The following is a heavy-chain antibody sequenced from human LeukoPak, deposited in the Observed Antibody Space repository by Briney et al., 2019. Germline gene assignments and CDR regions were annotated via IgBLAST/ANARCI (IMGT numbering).Heavy chain of an antibody. CDR2: IRYDGSNK. Sequence: GGSLRLSCAASGFTFSSYGMHWVRQAPGKGLEWVAFIRYDGSNKYYADSVKGRFTISRDNSKNTLYLQMNSLRAEDTAVYYSAKDPNSGSYGKDFDFWGQGTLVTVSS. J-gene: IGHJ4*02. D-gene: IGHD1-26*01. V-gene: IGHV3-30*02. CDR3: AKDPNSGSYGKDFDF. CDR1: GFTFSSYG.